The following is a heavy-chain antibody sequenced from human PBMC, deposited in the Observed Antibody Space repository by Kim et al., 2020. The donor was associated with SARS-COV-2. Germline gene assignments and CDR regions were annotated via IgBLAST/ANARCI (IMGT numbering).Heavy chain of an antibody. J-gene: IGHJ5*02. D-gene: IGHD6-6*01. CDR2: INPNSGGT. CDR1: GYTFTGYY. V-gene: IGHV1-2*02. CDR3: ARECNNSSRWFDP. Sequence: ASVKVSCKASGYTFTGYYIHWVRQAPGQGLEWMGWINPNSGGTNYAQKFQGRVTMTRDTSISTAYMDLIRLTSDDTAVYYCARECNNSSRWFDPWGQGTLVTVSS.